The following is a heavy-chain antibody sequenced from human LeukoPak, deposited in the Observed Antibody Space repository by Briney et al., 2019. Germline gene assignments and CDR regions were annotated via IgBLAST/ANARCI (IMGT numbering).Heavy chain of an antibody. Sequence: SETLSLTCTVSGGSISSSSYYWGWIRQPPGKRLEWIGSIYYSGSTYYNPSLKSRVTISVDTSKNQFSLKLSSVTAADTAVYYCAREFVVPAVPRGADAFDIWGQGTMLTVSS. CDR2: IYYSGST. CDR3: AREFVVPAVPRGADAFDI. J-gene: IGHJ3*02. CDR1: GGSISSSSYY. D-gene: IGHD2-2*01. V-gene: IGHV4-39*07.